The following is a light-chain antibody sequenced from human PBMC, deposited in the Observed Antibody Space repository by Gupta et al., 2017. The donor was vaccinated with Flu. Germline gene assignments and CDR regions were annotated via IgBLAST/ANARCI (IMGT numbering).Light chain of an antibody. Sequence: QMTQSPFSLSASVGDRVTITCRASQSISSYLNWYQQKPGKAPKLLIYAASSLPSGVPSRFSGSGSGTDFTLTISSLQPEDFATYYCQQSYSTPNTFGGGTKVEIK. CDR3: QQSYSTPNT. CDR1: QSISSY. J-gene: IGKJ4*01. V-gene: IGKV1-39*01. CDR2: AAS.